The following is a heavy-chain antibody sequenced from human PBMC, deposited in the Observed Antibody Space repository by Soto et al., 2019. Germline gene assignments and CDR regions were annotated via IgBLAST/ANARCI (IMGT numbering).Heavy chain of an antibody. V-gene: IGHV1-46*01. J-gene: IGHJ5*02. CDR1: GYTFTSYY. D-gene: IGHD3-22*01. Sequence: ASVKVSCKASGYTFTSYYMHWVRQAPGQGLEWMGIINPSGGSTSYAQKFQGRVTMTRDTSTSTVYMELSSLRSEDTGVYYCARDPKYYDSCGFLFDPWGQGTLVTVSS. CDR3: ARDPKYYDSCGFLFDP. CDR2: INPSGGST.